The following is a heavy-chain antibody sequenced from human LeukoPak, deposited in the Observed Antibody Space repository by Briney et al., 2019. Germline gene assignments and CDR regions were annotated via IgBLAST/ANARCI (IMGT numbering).Heavy chain of an antibody. Sequence: GGSLRLSCAASGFTFSSYAMSWVRQAPGKGLEWVSAISGSGGSTYYADSVKGRFTISRDNSKNTLYLQMNSLRAEDTAVYYCAKTMIVVVITDGAFDIWGQGTMVTVSS. D-gene: IGHD3-22*01. J-gene: IGHJ3*02. CDR2: ISGSGGST. CDR3: AKTMIVVVITDGAFDI. V-gene: IGHV3-23*01. CDR1: GFTFSSYA.